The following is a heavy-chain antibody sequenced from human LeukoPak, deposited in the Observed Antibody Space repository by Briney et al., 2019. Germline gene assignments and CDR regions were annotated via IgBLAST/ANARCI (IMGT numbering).Heavy chain of an antibody. J-gene: IGHJ5*02. CDR1: GGSISSGGYY. CDR2: IFYSGST. Sequence: PSQTLSLTCTVSGGSISSGGYYWSWIRQHPGKGLEWIGNIFYSGSTYYNPSLKSRVTISVDTSKNQFSLKLSSVTAADTAVYYCARQGYCSSTSCYRPISAPNWFDPWGQGTLVTVSS. V-gene: IGHV4-31*03. D-gene: IGHD2-2*01. CDR3: ARQGYCSSTSCYRPISAPNWFDP.